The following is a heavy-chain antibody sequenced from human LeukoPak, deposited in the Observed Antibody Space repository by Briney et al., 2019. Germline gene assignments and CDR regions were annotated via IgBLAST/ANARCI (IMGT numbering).Heavy chain of an antibody. Sequence: GGSLRLSCAASGFTFSSYAMSWVRQAPGKGLEWVSAISGNGGSTYYADSVKGRFTISRDNSKNTLYLQMNSLRAEDTAVYYCAKEALAYCGGDCLIHFDYWGQGTLVTVSS. CDR2: ISGNGGST. J-gene: IGHJ4*02. CDR3: AKEALAYCGGDCLIHFDY. V-gene: IGHV3-23*01. CDR1: GFTFSSYA. D-gene: IGHD2-21*02.